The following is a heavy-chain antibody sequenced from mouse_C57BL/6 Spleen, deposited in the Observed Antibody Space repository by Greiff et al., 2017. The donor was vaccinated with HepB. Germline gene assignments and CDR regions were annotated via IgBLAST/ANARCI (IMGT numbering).Heavy chain of an antibody. CDR1: GYTFTGYW. CDR3: ASTVVAKAYFDV. V-gene: IGHV1-9*01. D-gene: IGHD1-1*01. J-gene: IGHJ1*03. Sequence: VQLQQSGAELMKPGASVKLSCKATGYTFTGYWIEWVKQRPGHGLEWIGEILPGSGSTNYNEKFKGKATLTADTSSNTAYMQLSSLTTEDSAIYYCASTVVAKAYFDVWGTGTTVTVSS. CDR2: ILPGSGST.